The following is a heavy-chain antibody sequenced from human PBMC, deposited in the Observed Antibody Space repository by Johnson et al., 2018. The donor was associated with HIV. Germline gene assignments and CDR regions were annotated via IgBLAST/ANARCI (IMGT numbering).Heavy chain of an antibody. CDR3: AKDLGAAELTPDVFDL. J-gene: IGHJ3*01. CDR1: GFTFSSYG. V-gene: IGHV3-33*06. D-gene: IGHD1-7*01. Sequence: QVQLVESGGGVVQPGRSLRLSCAASGFTFSSYGMHWVRQAPGKGLEWVAVIWYDGSNKYYADSVKGRCTISRDNSRDTLSLQMNSLRIDDTGVYYCAKDLGAAELTPDVFDLWGQGTMVTVAS. CDR2: IWYDGSNK.